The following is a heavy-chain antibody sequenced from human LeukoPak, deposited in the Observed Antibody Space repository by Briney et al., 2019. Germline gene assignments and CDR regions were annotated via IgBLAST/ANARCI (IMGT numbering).Heavy chain of an antibody. CDR1: GFTFSSYE. D-gene: IGHD3-9*01. CDR3: ARIMTGPGSYKDY. J-gene: IGHJ4*02. V-gene: IGHV3-48*03. Sequence: SGGSLRLSCEASGFTFSSYEMNWVRQAPGKGLEWVSYISNSGSTIYYAASVKGRFTISRDNAKNSLYLQMNSLRVEDTAVYYCARIMTGPGSYKDYWGQGTLVTVSS. CDR2: ISNSGSTI.